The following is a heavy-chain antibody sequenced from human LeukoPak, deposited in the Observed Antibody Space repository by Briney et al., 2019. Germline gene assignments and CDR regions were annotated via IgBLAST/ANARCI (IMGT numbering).Heavy chain of an antibody. CDR1: GYSFTSYW. CDR3: ARRVPRGYSYGADYYGMDV. V-gene: IGHV5-51*01. CDR2: IYPGDSDT. D-gene: IGHD5-18*01. Sequence: GESLQISCKGSGYSFTSYWIGWVRQMPGKGLEWMGIIYPGDSDTRYSPSFQGQVTISADKSISTAYLQWSSLKASDTAMYYCARRVPRGYSYGADYYGMDVWGQGTTVTVSS. J-gene: IGHJ6*02.